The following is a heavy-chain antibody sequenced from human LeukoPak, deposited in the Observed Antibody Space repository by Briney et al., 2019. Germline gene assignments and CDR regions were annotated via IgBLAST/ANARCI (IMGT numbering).Heavy chain of an antibody. CDR1: GFTFSSYA. J-gene: IGHJ3*02. CDR2: ISGSGGST. Sequence: GGSLRLSCVASGFTFSSYAMSWVRQAPGKGLEWVSDISGSGGSTYYADSVKGRFTISRDNAKNSLYLQMNSLRVEDTALYYCANFRPYDSSGYSLNAFDIWGQGTMVTVSS. D-gene: IGHD3-22*01. CDR3: ANFRPYDSSGYSLNAFDI. V-gene: IGHV3-23*01.